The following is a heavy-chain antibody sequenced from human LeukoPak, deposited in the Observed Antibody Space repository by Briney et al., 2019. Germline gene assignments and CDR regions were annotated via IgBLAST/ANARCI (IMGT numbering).Heavy chain of an antibody. CDR1: GGSISSSSYY. CDR3: ARQAESNVDV. Sequence: SETLSLTCTVSGGSISSSSYYWGWIRQPPGKGLEWIGSIYYSGSTYYNPSLKSRVTISVDTSENQFSLKLSSVTAADTAVYYCARQAESNVDVWGKGTTVTVSS. J-gene: IGHJ6*04. D-gene: IGHD3-10*01. V-gene: IGHV4-39*01. CDR2: IYYSGST.